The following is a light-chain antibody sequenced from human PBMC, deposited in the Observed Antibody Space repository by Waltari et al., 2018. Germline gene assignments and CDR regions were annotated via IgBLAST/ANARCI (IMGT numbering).Light chain of an antibody. Sequence: QSVLTQSPSASGTPGQRVTISCSGSSPNIGSNTVNWYKQVPGTAPKLLCATKNQRPAGVPDRFSGSKSGTSASLAISGLQSEDEADYFCAAWDDSLNGWVFGGGTKLSVL. CDR3: AAWDDSLNGWV. CDR2: TKN. CDR1: SPNIGSNT. V-gene: IGLV1-44*01. J-gene: IGLJ3*02.